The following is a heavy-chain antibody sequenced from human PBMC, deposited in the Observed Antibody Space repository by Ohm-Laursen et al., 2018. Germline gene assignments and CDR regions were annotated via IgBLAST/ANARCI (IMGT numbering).Heavy chain of an antibody. CDR1: GYTFTSYD. D-gene: IGHD3-16*01. J-gene: IGHJ6*02. CDR2: MNPNSGNT. Sequence: ASVKVSCKASGYTFTSYDINWVRQATGQGLEWMGWMNPNSGNTGYAQKFQGRVTMTRNTSISTAYMELSSLRSEDTAVYYCARVKVGDYYYGMDVWGQGTTVTVSS. CDR3: ARVKVGDYYYGMDV. V-gene: IGHV1-8*01.